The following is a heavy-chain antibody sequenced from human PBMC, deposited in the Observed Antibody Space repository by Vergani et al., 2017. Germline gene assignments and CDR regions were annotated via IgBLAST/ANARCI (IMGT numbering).Heavy chain of an antibody. J-gene: IGHJ4*02. Sequence: QVQLQESGPGLVNPSQTLSLTCSVSGDSISSGVYYWNWIRQHPGKGLEWIGYIYSTGSTHHNPSLRSRINMSVDTSKNQFSLKLNSVTAADTAMYYCARMGGYDEGDAFRIGYFDSWGPGILVTVSS. CDR2: IYSTGST. CDR3: ARMGGYDEGDAFRIGYFDS. CDR1: GDSISSGVYY. D-gene: IGHD2-8*02. V-gene: IGHV4-31*03.